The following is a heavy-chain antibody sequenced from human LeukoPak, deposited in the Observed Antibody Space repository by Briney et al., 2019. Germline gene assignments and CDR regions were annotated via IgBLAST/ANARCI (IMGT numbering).Heavy chain of an antibody. CDR1: GFTFSSYG. V-gene: IGHV3-33*06. J-gene: IGHJ4*02. CDR3: AKDWRPSGVASGAFDY. Sequence: GRSLRLSCAASGFTFSSYGMHWVRQAPGKGLEWVAVIWYDGSNKYYADSVKGRFTISRDNSKNTLYLQMNSLRAEDTAVYYCAKDWRPSGVASGAFDYWGQGTLVTVSS. CDR2: IWYDGSNK. D-gene: IGHD3-3*01.